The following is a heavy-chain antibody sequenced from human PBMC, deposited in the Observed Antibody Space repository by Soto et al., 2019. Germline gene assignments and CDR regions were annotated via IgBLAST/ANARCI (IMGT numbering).Heavy chain of an antibody. CDR1: GYSFTSHY. Sequence: ASVKVSCKAIGYSFTSHYMHWVRQAPGQGLEWMGTIYPGGVNIGYAQKFKGRVTMTKDTSKNQFSLKLSSVTAADTAVYYCARAQYDILTGYALQYFDYWGQGTLVTVSS. V-gene: IGHV1-46*01. CDR3: ARAQYDILTGYALQYFDY. J-gene: IGHJ4*02. CDR2: IYPGGVNI. D-gene: IGHD3-9*01.